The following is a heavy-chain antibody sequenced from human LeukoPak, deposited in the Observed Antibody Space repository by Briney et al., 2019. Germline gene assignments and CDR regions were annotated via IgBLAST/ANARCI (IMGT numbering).Heavy chain of an antibody. V-gene: IGHV3-30-3*01. Sequence: RPGGSLRLSCAASGFTFSSYAMHWVRQAPGKGLEWVAVTSYDGSNKYYADSVKGRFTISRDNSKNTLYLQMNSLRAEDTAVYYCAREYYDILTAYQGFDPWGQGTLVTVSS. CDR2: TSYDGSNK. CDR1: GFTFSSYA. J-gene: IGHJ5*02. D-gene: IGHD3-9*01. CDR3: AREYYDILTAYQGFDP.